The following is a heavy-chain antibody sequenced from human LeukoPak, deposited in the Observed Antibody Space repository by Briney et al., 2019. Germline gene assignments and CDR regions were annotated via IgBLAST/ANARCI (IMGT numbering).Heavy chain of an antibody. CDR3: AKGLWDILVVPDAPFDY. CDR2: ITGSAGIT. V-gene: IGHV3-23*01. Sequence: PGGSLRLSCAASGFTFSSFGMSWVRQAPGKGLEWVSTITGSAGITYYADSVKGRFTISRDNSKNTLYLQVNSLRAEDTAVYYCAKGLWDILVVPDAPFDYWGQGTLVTVSS. D-gene: IGHD2-2*01. J-gene: IGHJ4*02. CDR1: GFTFSSFG.